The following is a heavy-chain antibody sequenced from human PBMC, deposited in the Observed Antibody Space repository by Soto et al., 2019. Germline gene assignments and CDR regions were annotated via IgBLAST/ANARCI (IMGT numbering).Heavy chain of an antibody. J-gene: IGHJ4*02. CDR3: ARSKEKIFSFDY. Sequence: SETLSLTCTVSGGSISSYYWSWIRQPPGKGLEWIGYIYYSGSTNYNPSLKSRVTISVDTSKNQFSLKLSSVTAADTAVYYCARSKEKIFSFDYWGQGTLVTVSS. D-gene: IGHD3-3*01. CDR2: IYYSGST. V-gene: IGHV4-59*01. CDR1: GGSISSYY.